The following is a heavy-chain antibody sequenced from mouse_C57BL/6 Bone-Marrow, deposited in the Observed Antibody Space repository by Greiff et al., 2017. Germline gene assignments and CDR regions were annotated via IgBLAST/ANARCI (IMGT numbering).Heavy chain of an antibody. D-gene: IGHD1-1*01. Sequence: EVQLQQSGAELVKPGASVKLSCTASGFNIKDYYMHWVKQRTEQGLEWIGRIDPEDGETKYAPKFQGKATITADTSSNTAYLQLSSLTSEDTAVYYGDLLIRTREYYFDYWGQGTTLTVSS. CDR2: IDPEDGET. CDR1: GFNIKDYY. CDR3: DLLIRTREYYFDY. J-gene: IGHJ2*01. V-gene: IGHV14-2*01.